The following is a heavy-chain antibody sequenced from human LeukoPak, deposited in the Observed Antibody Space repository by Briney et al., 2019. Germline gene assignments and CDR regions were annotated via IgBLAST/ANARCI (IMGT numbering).Heavy chain of an antibody. Sequence: SVKVSCKASGFTFTNSAMQWVRQARGQRLEWIGWIVVASGNTKYTQKFQERVTITRDMSTSTAYMELSSLSPEDTAVYYCAAAPIEMQQRGFDYWGQGTLVTVSS. D-gene: IGHD5-24*01. CDR2: IVVASGNT. V-gene: IGHV1-58*02. CDR3: AAAPIEMQQRGFDY. J-gene: IGHJ4*02. CDR1: GFTFTNSA.